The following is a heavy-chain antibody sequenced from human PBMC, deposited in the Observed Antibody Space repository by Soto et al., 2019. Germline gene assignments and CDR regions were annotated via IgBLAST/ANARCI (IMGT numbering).Heavy chain of an antibody. CDR2: ISTSSIYI. V-gene: IGHV3-21*01. J-gene: IGHJ4*02. CDR1: GFTFSIYG. Sequence: GGSLRLSCAASGFTFSIYGMNWVRQAPGKGLEWVSSISTSSIYIYYADSVEGRFTIYRDNAKNSMYLQMNSLRAEETAVYYCARVGEYTDYAFDYWGQGSLVTVSS. CDR3: ARVGEYTDYAFDY. D-gene: IGHD3-10*01.